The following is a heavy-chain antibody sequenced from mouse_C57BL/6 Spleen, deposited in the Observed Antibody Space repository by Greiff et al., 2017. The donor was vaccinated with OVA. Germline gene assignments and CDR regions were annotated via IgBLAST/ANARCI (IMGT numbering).Heavy chain of an antibody. CDR2: INPSNGGT. J-gene: IGHJ4*01. V-gene: IGHV1-53*01. Sequence: QVQLQPPGPELVTPFASLPLSFTSSFYPFTSYWLHWVKQRPGQGLEWIGNINPSNGGTNYNEKFKSKATLTVDKSSSTAYMQLSSLTSEDSAVYYCARGGPGAMDYWGQGTSVTVSS. CDR3: ARGGPGAMDY. D-gene: IGHD3-3*01. CDR1: FYPFTSYW.